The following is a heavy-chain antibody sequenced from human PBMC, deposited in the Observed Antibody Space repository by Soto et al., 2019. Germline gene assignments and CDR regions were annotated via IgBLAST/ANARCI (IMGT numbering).Heavy chain of an antibody. V-gene: IGHV3-23*01. D-gene: IGHD6-19*01. CDR1: GFTFSRYA. CDR3: AIDSIAVAAIEYDEMDV. CDR2: IDASGESA. J-gene: IGHJ6*02. Sequence: GGSLRLSCAASGFTFSRYAMTWVRQAPGKGLEWVSTIDASGESAYYADSVKGRFIVSRDNSKNILYLHMNSLRAEATAVYYCAIDSIAVAAIEYDEMDVWGQGTTVTVSS.